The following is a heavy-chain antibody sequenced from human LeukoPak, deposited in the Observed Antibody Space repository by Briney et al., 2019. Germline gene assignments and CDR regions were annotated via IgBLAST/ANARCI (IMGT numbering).Heavy chain of an antibody. D-gene: IGHD6-13*01. CDR1: GGSISSYY. V-gene: IGHV4-59*01. Sequence: SETLSLTCIVSGGSISSYYWSWIRQPPGKGLEWIGYIYYTGRTNYNPSLNSRVSTSLDTSKKQFSLRLSSVTAADTAVYYCASAGYSTSAVPFAFDFWGQGTMVTVSS. J-gene: IGHJ3*01. CDR3: ASAGYSTSAVPFAFDF. CDR2: IYYTGRT.